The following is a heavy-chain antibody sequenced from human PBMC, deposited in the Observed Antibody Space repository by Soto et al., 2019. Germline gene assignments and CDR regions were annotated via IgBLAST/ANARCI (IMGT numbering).Heavy chain of an antibody. V-gene: IGHV4-30-2*01. Sequence: QLQLQESGSGLVKPSQTLSLTCAVSGGSISSGGYSWSWIRQPPGKGLEWIGYIYHSGSTYYNPSLKSRVTISVDRSKNQFSLKLSSVTAADTAVYYWASMSYGSGSYCNWGQGTLVTVSS. J-gene: IGHJ4*02. D-gene: IGHD3-10*01. CDR3: ASMSYGSGSYCN. CDR2: IYHSGST. CDR1: GGSISSGGYS.